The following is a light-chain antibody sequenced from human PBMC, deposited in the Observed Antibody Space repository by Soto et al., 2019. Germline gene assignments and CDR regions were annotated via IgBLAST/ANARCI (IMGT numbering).Light chain of an antibody. CDR2: GAS. CDR3: QQYGALPPT. CDR1: QTVSNTY. Sequence: EIVLTQFPGAPSLSPGERVTLSCRASQTVSNTYLAWYQQKSGQAPKFLIYGASNRATGLPDRFSGSGSGTDFTLTISRLEPEDFAVYYCQQYGALPPTFGGGTKVEIK. J-gene: IGKJ4*01. V-gene: IGKV3-20*01.